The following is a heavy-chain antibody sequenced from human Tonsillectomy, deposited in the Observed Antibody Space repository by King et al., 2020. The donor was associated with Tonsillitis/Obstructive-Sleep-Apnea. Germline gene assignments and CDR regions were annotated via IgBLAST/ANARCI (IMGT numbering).Heavy chain of an antibody. D-gene: IGHD5-12*01. CDR3: AKGLHGYDYYYGKEA. V-gene: IGHV3-23*04. J-gene: IGHJ6*02. CDR2: ISGSVICT. Sequence: VQLVESGGGLVQPGGSLRLSCAASGFTFTTYAMSWVRQAPGKGLEWVSAISGSVICTYYADSVKGRFTISRDNSKNTLYLQMNSLRAEDTAVYYCAKGLHGYDYYYGKEAWGQGTTVTV. CDR1: GFTFTTYA.